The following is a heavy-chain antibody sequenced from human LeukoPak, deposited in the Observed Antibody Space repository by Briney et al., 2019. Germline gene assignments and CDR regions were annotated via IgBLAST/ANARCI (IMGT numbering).Heavy chain of an antibody. CDR3: ARIVWDLRYYDILTGYVSYYYYGMGV. Sequence: SGPTLVNPTQTLTLTCTFSGFSLSTSGMCVSWIRQPPGKALEWLARIDWDDDKYYSTSLKTRLTISKDTSKNQVVLTMTNMDPVDTATYYCARIVWDLRYYDILTGYVSYYYYGMGVWGQGTTVTVSS. D-gene: IGHD3-9*01. J-gene: IGHJ6*02. CDR1: GFSLSTSGMC. CDR2: IDWDDDK. V-gene: IGHV2-70*11.